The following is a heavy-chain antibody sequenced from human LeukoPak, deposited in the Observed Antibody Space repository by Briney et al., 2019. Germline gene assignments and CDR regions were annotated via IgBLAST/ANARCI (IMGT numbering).Heavy chain of an antibody. D-gene: IGHD5-18*01. V-gene: IGHV3-23*01. CDR2: ISGSGGST. J-gene: IGHJ4*02. CDR3: AKGAFRRIQLWNPFDS. Sequence: GGSLRLSCAASGFTFSSYAMSWVRQAPGKGLEWVSAISGSGGSTYYASSVKGRFTISRDNSKNTLYLQMNSLRAEDTAVYYCAKGAFRRIQLWNPFDSWGQGTLVTVSS. CDR1: GFTFSSYA.